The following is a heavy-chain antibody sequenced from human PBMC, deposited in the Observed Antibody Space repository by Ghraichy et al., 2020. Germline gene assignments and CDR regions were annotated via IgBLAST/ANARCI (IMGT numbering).Heavy chain of an antibody. Sequence: SQTLSLTCAVYGGSFSGYYWSWIRQPPGKGLEWIGEINHSGSTNYNPSLKSRVTISVDTSKNQFSLKLSSVTAADTAVYYCAEGNYDFWSGYSYYFDYWGQGTLVTVSS. CDR3: AEGNYDFWSGYSYYFDY. D-gene: IGHD3-3*01. CDR1: GGSFSGYY. J-gene: IGHJ4*02. CDR2: INHSGST. V-gene: IGHV4-34*01.